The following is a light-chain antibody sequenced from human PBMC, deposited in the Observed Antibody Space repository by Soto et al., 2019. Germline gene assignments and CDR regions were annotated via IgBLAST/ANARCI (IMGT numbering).Light chain of an antibody. CDR3: QQRSNWPPWT. CDR2: DAS. V-gene: IGKV3D-20*02. Sequence: EIVLTQSPGTLSLSPGERVTLSCRASQSISSRYLAWYQQKPGQAPRLLIYDASTRATGIPARFSGSGSGTDFTLTISSLEPEDFAVYYCQQRSNWPPWTFGQGTKVDIK. J-gene: IGKJ1*01. CDR1: QSISSRY.